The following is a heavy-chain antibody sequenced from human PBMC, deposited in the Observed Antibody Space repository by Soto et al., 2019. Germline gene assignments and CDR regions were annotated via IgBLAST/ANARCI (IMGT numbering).Heavy chain of an antibody. V-gene: IGHV3-15*01. D-gene: IGHD4-17*01. CDR2: IKSKTDGGTT. Sequence: EVQLVESGGGLVKPGGSLRLSCAASGFTFSNAWMSWVRQAPGQGLEWVGRIKSKTDGGTTDYAAPVKGRFTISRDDSKTTLYLQMNSLKTEDTAVYYCTTEMTTVTTSLDYWGQGTLVTVSS. J-gene: IGHJ4*02. CDR3: TTEMTTVTTSLDY. CDR1: GFTFSNAW.